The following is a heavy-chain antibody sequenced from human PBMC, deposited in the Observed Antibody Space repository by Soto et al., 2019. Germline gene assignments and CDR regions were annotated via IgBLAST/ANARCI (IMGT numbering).Heavy chain of an antibody. Sequence: GGSLRLSCTVSGFAFNNYGINWVRQSPGQGLEWVSSISKSGYTYYSDSVKGRFTISRDNAKNSVSLQMNTLRVEDTAVYYCAREDSIIIPAVSDFWGQGTLVTVSS. CDR1: GFAFNNYG. D-gene: IGHD2-2*01. CDR2: ISKSGYT. CDR3: AREDSIIIPAVSDF. V-gene: IGHV3-21*01. J-gene: IGHJ4*02.